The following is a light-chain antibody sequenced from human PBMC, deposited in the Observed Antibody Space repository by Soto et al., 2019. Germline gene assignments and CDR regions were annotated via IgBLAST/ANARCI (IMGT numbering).Light chain of an antibody. CDR1: QSVSSSY. CDR3: QQYGCSPPT. Sequence: EIVLTQSPGPLSLSPGERATLSCRASQSVSSSYLAWYQQKPGQAPRLLIYGASSRATGIPDRFSGSGSGKDFTLTISRLEPEDFAVYYCQQYGCSPPTFGQGTKVEIK. V-gene: IGKV3-20*01. J-gene: IGKJ1*01. CDR2: GAS.